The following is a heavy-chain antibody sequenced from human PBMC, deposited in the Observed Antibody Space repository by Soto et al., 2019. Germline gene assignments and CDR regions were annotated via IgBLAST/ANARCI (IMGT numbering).Heavy chain of an antibody. Sequence: SETLSLTCTVSGGSISSGSTYWAWIRQPPGKGLEWIGSIHYSGVTYYNPSLTGRITIFIDASRTQFSLKLSSVAAADTAVYYCARHDGDPAVNWFDPWGQGTLVTVSS. D-gene: IGHD7-27*01. CDR3: ARHDGDPAVNWFDP. V-gene: IGHV4-39*01. J-gene: IGHJ5*02. CDR1: GGSISSGSTY. CDR2: IHYSGVT.